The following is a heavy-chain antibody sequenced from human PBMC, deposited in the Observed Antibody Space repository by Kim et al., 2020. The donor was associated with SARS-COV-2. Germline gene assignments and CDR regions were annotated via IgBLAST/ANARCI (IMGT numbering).Heavy chain of an antibody. CDR3: ARERRGPNADPHSWFDP. CDR2: FIPVFDTT. J-gene: IGHJ5*01. CDR1: GNSFTSYA. V-gene: IGHV1-69*13. Sequence: SVKVSCKASGNSFTSYAVSWLRQAPGQGLEWMGDFIPVFDTTNIAEKFQGRVALTADESTSTVYLEVSGLRFEDTAVYYCARERRGPNADPHSWFDPWGQGTLVTVSS. D-gene: IGHD2-8*01.